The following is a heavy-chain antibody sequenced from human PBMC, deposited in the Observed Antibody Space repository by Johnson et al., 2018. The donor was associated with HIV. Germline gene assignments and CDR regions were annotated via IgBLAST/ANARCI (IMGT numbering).Heavy chain of an antibody. CDR3: ARSPICTGGVCWRSAFDI. V-gene: IGHV3-33*08. Sequence: QVQLVESGGGVVQPGRSLRLSCEASGFTLRNYAIHWVRQAPGKGLAWVAVIWYDGSNKYYADSVKGRFTISRDNSKNTIYLQMNSLRAEDTAVYYCARSPICTGGVCWRSAFDIWGQGTMVTVSS. J-gene: IGHJ3*02. CDR2: IWYDGSNK. D-gene: IGHD2-8*02. CDR1: GFTLRNYA.